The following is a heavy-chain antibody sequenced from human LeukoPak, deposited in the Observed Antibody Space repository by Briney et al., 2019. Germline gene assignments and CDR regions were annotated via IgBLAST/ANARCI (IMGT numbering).Heavy chain of an antibody. D-gene: IGHD6-19*01. CDR3: ARKGAVAGTRWFDP. V-gene: IGHV4-39*01. Sequence: PSETLFLTCTVSGCSISSSSYYWGWIRQPPGKGLEWIGSIYYSGSTYYNPSLKSRVTISVDTSKNQFSLKLSSVTAADTAVYYCARKGAVAGTRWFDPWGQGTLVTVSS. CDR2: IYYSGST. CDR1: GCSISSSSYY. J-gene: IGHJ5*02.